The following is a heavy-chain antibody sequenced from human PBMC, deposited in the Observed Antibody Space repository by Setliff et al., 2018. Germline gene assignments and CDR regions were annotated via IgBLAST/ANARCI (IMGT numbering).Heavy chain of an antibody. J-gene: IGHJ4*02. Sequence: PSETLSLTCTVSGVSIRSYYWSWIRQPPGKGLKWIGYIFYSGSSNYNPSLQSRVSISVDTSKNQLSLKLDSLTAADTAVYFCARLPRTVTHFDYWGQGALVTVSS. CDR1: GVSIRSYY. V-gene: IGHV4-59*01. D-gene: IGHD4-17*01. CDR3: ARLPRTVTHFDY. CDR2: IFYSGSS.